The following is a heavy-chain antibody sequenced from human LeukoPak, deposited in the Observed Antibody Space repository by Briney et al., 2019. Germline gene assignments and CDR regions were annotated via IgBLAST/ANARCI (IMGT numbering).Heavy chain of an antibody. Sequence: PGGSLRLSCAASGFTFSSYAMHWVRQAPGKGLEYVSAISSNGGSTYYANSVKGRFTISRDNSKNTLYLQMGSLRVEDMAVYYCVRATGTYAGDYYGMDVWGQGTTVTVSS. D-gene: IGHD1-26*01. V-gene: IGHV3-64*01. CDR2: ISSNGGST. CDR3: VRATGTYAGDYYGMDV. CDR1: GFTFSSYA. J-gene: IGHJ6*02.